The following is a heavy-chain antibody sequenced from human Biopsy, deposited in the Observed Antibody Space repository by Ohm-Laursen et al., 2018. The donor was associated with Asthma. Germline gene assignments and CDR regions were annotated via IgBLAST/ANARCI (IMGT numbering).Heavy chain of an antibody. CDR1: GFTFSSYA. V-gene: IGHV3-30-3*01. J-gene: IGHJ4*02. D-gene: IGHD2-15*01. CDR2: GGSYYDGSFK. Sequence: SLRLSCAASGFTFSSYAMHWVRQAPGKGLEWVAVGGSYYDGSFKSYADSVNGRFTVSRDDSKNTLYLKMNSLRPDDTAVYYCARYVMGWYLPAFDFWGQGTLVTVSS. CDR3: ARYVMGWYLPAFDF.